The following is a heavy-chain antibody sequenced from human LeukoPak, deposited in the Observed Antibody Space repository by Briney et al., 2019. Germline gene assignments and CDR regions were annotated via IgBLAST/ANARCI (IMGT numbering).Heavy chain of an antibody. CDR2: INPNSGGT. CDR3: ARYSSSWYLSHAFDI. D-gene: IGHD6-13*01. CDR1: GYTFTGYY. J-gene: IGHJ3*02. Sequence: ASVKVSCKASGYTFTGYYMHWVRQAPGQGLEWMGWINPNSGGTNYAQKLQGRVTMTTDTSTSTAYMELRSLRSDDTAVYYCARYSSSWYLSHAFDIWGQGTMVTVSS. V-gene: IGHV1-2*02.